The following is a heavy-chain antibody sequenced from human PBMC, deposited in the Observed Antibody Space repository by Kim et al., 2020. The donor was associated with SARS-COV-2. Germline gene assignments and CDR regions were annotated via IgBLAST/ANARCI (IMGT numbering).Heavy chain of an antibody. Sequence: SETLSLTCTVSGGSISSYYWSWIRQPPGKGLEWIGYIYYSGSTNYNPSLKSRVTISVDTSKNQFSLKLSSVTAADTAVYYCARDASGWEGGIDYWGQGTLVTVSS. CDR3: ARDASGWEGGIDY. V-gene: IGHV4-59*01. J-gene: IGHJ4*02. CDR2: IYYSGST. CDR1: GGSISSYY. D-gene: IGHD6-19*01.